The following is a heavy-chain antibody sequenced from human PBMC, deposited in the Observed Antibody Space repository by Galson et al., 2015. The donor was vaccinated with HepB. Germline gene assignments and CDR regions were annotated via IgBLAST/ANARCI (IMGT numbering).Heavy chain of an antibody. Sequence: SLRLSCAAYGFTFSNFAIHWVRQAPGKGLEWVAVISYDGSNKYYADSVRGRFTISRDNSKNTLYLQMNSLRGEDTAVYYCARASMVRGVITSYYYYYGMDVWGQGTTVTVSS. D-gene: IGHD3-10*01. J-gene: IGHJ6*02. CDR1: GFTFSNFA. V-gene: IGHV3-30*04. CDR3: ARASMVRGVITSYYYYYGMDV. CDR2: ISYDGSNK.